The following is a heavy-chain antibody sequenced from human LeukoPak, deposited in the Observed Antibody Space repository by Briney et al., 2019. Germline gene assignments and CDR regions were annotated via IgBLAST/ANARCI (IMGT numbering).Heavy chain of an antibody. CDR1: GGTFSSYA. J-gene: IGHJ3*02. D-gene: IGHD4-17*01. V-gene: IGHV1-69*06. Sequence: ASVKVSCKASGGTFSSYAISWVRQAPGQGLEWMGGIITIFGTANYAQKFQGRVTITADKSTSTAYMELSSLRSEDTAVYYCASWQMTTVTTLAFDIWGQGTMVTVSS. CDR2: IITIFGTA. CDR3: ASWQMTTVTTLAFDI.